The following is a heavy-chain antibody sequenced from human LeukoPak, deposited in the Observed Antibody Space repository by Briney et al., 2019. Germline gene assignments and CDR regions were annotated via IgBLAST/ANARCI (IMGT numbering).Heavy chain of an antibody. CDR2: MFYSGRS. CDR1: GGSISSYY. CDR3: ARVSCTGGTCYPDYFDS. J-gene: IGHJ4*02. D-gene: IGHD2-8*02. V-gene: IGHV4-39*01. Sequence: SETLSLTCTVSGGSISSYYWGWVRQPPGKGLEWIGSMFYSGRSYYNSSLKSRVTVSIDTSKNQFSLKLTSVTAADIAVYYCARVSCTGGTCYPDYFDSWGQGTLVTVSS.